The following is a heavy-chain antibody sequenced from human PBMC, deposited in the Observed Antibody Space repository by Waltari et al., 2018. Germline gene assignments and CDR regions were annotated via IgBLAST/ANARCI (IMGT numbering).Heavy chain of an antibody. CDR2: INHSGST. CDR1: GGSFSGYY. J-gene: IGHJ4*02. V-gene: IGHV4-34*01. Sequence: QVQLQQWGAGLLKPSETLSLTCAVYGGSFSGYYWSWIRQPPGKGLEWIGEINHSGSTNYNPSLTSRVTIAVDTSKNQFSLKLSAVTAADTAVYYCARFPSGVWGQGTLVTVSS. CDR3: ARFPSGV.